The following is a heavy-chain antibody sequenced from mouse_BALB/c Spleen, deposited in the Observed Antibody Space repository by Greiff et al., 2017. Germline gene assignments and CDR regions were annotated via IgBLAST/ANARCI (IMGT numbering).Heavy chain of an antibody. CDR3: ARGDLPYYFDY. CDR2: ISSGSSTI. V-gene: IGHV5-17*02. CDR1: GFTFSSFG. Sequence: EVQVVESGGGLVQPGGSRKLSCAASGFTFSSFGMHWVRQAPEKGLEWVAYISSGSSTIYYADTVKGRFTISRDNPKNTLFLQMTSLRSEDTAMYYCARGDLPYYFDYWGQGTTLTVSS. D-gene: IGHD5-1*01. J-gene: IGHJ2*01.